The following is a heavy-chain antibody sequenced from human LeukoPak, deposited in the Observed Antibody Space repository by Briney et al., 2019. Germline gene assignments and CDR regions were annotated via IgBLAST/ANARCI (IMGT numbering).Heavy chain of an antibody. CDR1: GDSISSSLYY. CDR3: ARQGDSRGYSTLDY. J-gene: IGHJ4*02. V-gene: IGHV4-39*01. D-gene: IGHD3-22*01. Sequence: SETLSLTCTVSGDSISSSLYYWGWIRQPPGRGLEWIGTIHYSETTYYNPSLKSRVTISVDTSKNQFALKPSSVTAADTAVYYCARQGDSRGYSTLDYWGQGTLVTVSS. CDR2: IHYSETT.